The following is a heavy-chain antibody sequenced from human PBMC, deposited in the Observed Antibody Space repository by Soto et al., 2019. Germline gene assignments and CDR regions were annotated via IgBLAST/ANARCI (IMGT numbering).Heavy chain of an antibody. CDR3: ARDVVSGWSHNDAFDI. V-gene: IGHV3-21*01. D-gene: IGHD6-19*01. CDR1: GFTFSSYS. Sequence: GGSLRLSCAASGFTFSSYSMNWVRQAPGKGLEWVSSISSSSSYIYYADSVKGRFTISRDNAKNSLYLQMNSLRAEDTAVYYCARDVVSGWSHNDAFDIWGQGTMVTVSS. CDR2: ISSSSSYI. J-gene: IGHJ3*02.